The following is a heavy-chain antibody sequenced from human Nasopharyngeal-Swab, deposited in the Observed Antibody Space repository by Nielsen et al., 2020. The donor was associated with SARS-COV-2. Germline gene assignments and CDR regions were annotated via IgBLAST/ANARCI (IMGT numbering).Heavy chain of an antibody. J-gene: IGHJ6*03. CDR3: ARGHQYQLLFHYYYYMDV. CDR1: GYTFTSYD. Sequence: ASVKVSCKASGYTFTSYDINWVRQATGQGLEWMGWMNPNSGNTGYAQKFQGRVTMTRNTSISTAYMELSNLRSEDTAVYYCARGHQYQLLFHYYYYMDVWGKGNKVTVSS. CDR2: MNPNSGNT. V-gene: IGHV1-8*01. D-gene: IGHD2-2*01.